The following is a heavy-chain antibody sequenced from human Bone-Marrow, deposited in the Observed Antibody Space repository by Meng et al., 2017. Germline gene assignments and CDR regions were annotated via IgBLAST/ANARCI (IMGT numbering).Heavy chain of an antibody. V-gene: IGHV3-48*03. CDR3: VRGITTKDCYYGMDG. CDR2: ISTSGSTK. Sequence: GESLKISCAASGFTFSYYEMNWVRQAPGKGLEWVSYISTSGSTKYYADSVKGRFTISRDNAKNSLYLQMNSLRAEDTALYYCVRGITTKDCYYGMDGWGQGTTVTVSS. J-gene: IGHJ6*02. CDR1: GFTFSYYE. D-gene: IGHD1-14*01.